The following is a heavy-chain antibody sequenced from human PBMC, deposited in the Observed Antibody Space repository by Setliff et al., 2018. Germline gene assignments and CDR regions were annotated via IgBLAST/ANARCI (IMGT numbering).Heavy chain of an antibody. J-gene: IGHJ4*03. Sequence: PGGSLRLSCAASGLRFSGSWMAWVRQAPGQGLEWVADISEDGSGNFYSDSVRGRFTISRDNARNLLFLQMNSLTVEDTGVYYCARDPEGGEFDIWGRGTLVTSPQ. V-gene: IGHV3-7*01. CDR3: ARDPEGGEFDI. CDR1: GLRFSGSW. D-gene: IGHD2-21*01. CDR2: ISEDGSGN.